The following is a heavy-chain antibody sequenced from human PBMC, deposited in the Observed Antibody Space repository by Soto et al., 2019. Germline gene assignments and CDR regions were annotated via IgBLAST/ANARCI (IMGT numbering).Heavy chain of an antibody. CDR1: GGSISSGGYY. V-gene: IGHV4-31*03. D-gene: IGHD1-26*01. Sequence: QVQLQESGPGLVKPSQTLSLTCTVSGGSISSGGYYWSWIRQHPGKGLEWIGYIYYSGSTYYNPSLKXRXTXSXXTSKNQFSLKLSSVTAAATAVYYCARVISYGYFDYWGQGTLVTVSS. CDR3: ARVISYGYFDY. CDR2: IYYSGST. J-gene: IGHJ4*02.